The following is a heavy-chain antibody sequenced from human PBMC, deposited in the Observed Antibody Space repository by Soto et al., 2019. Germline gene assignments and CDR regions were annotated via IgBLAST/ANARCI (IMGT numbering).Heavy chain of an antibody. Sequence: QVQLQESGPGLVKPSETLSLTCTVSGGSISSYYWSWIRQPPGKGLEWIGYIYYSGSTNYNPSLKGRVTISVDTSKNQSSRQLSSVPAADTDVYYCARHGATVTSRRDAFDIWGQGTMVTVSS. CDR3: ARHGATVTSRRDAFDI. CDR2: IYYSGST. D-gene: IGHD4-17*01. V-gene: IGHV4-59*08. J-gene: IGHJ3*02. CDR1: GGSISSYY.